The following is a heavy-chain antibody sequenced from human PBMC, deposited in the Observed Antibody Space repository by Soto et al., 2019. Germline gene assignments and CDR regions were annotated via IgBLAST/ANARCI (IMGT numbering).Heavy chain of an antibody. CDR2: VYPGDSDT. CDR1: GYSLTSYW. CDR3: TRRAGYIDY. D-gene: IGHD6-13*01. Sequence: PAESLTISCKASGYSLTSYWIGWVRQRPGKGLEWMGIVYPGDSDTRYNPSFRGQVTISVDRSTSTAYLQWSSLKASDSAMYYCTRRAGYIDYWGQGTLVTVSS. J-gene: IGHJ4*02. V-gene: IGHV5-51*01.